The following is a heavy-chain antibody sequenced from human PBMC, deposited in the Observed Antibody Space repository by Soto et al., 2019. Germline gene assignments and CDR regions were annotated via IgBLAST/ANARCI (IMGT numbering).Heavy chain of an antibody. CDR3: ARDQGITIFGVATDDAFDI. D-gene: IGHD3-3*01. CDR1: GGTFSSYA. Sequence: ASVKVSCKASGGTFSSYAISWVRQAPGQGLDWMGGIIPIFGTANYAQKFQGRVTITADESTSTAYMELSSLRSEDTAVYYCARDQGITIFGVATDDAFDIWGQGTMVTVSS. J-gene: IGHJ3*02. CDR2: IIPIFGTA. V-gene: IGHV1-69*13.